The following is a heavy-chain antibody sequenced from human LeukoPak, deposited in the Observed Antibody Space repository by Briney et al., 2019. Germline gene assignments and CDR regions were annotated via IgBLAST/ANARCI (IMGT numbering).Heavy chain of an antibody. D-gene: IGHD2-8*02. Sequence: ASVKVSCKASGYTFTGYYIHWVRQAPGRGLEWVGWINPNNGGTNYAQKFQGRVTMTRDTSISTAYMDLSRLRSNDTAVYYCARDRFTGHNDFDHWGQGTLVTVSS. V-gene: IGHV1-2*02. J-gene: IGHJ4*02. CDR1: GYTFTGYY. CDR2: INPNNGGT. CDR3: ARDRFTGHNDFDH.